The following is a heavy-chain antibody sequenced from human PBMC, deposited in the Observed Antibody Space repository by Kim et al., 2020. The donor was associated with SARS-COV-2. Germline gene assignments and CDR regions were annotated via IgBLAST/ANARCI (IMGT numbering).Heavy chain of an antibody. CDR1: GFTFSSYA. D-gene: IGHD3-10*01. CDR2: LSGGGGGT. Sequence: GGSLRLSCAGSGFTFSSYAMSWVRQAPGKGLEWVSSLSGGGGGTYYADSVKGRFTISRDNSKNTVYLQMNSLRAEDTAVYYCAKDPQGGYNYGSGSFLGGWYFDHWGRGTLITVSS. CDR3: AKDPQGGYNYGSGSFLGGWYFDH. V-gene: IGHV3-23*01. J-gene: IGHJ2*01.